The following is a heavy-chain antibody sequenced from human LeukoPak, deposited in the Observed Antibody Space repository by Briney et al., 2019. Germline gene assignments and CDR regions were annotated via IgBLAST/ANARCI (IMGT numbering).Heavy chain of an antibody. D-gene: IGHD3-10*01. CDR2: LSTSTTRT. J-gene: IGHJ3*02. Sequence: GGSLRLSCAASGFTFSTYGMSWVRQAPGKGLEWVSTLSTSTTRTYYADSVKGRFTISRDNSKRTLYLQMNSLRAEDTAVYYCAKSNGYGLVDIWGQGTMVTVSS. CDR3: AKSNGYGLVDI. V-gene: IGHV3-23*01. CDR1: GFTFSTYG.